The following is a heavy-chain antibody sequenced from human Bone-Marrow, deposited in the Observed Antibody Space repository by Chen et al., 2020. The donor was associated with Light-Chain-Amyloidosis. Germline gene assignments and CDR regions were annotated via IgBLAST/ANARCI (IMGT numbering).Heavy chain of an antibody. D-gene: IGHD3-22*01. J-gene: IGHJ3*02. CDR1: GDSVSSTPYY. CDR2: IYYSGLT. Sequence: QVRLQESGPGLVRPSETLSLTCTVSGDSVSSTPYYWGWIRQPPGKGLEWIGLIYYSGLTSYRPSLTSRVTRSVDTSKYQFSLNLTFVTSADTAVFYCARESPSNYFHSSAPRLPFAIWGPGTMVTVSS. V-gene: IGHV4-61*01. CDR3: ARESPSNYFHSSAPRLPFAI.